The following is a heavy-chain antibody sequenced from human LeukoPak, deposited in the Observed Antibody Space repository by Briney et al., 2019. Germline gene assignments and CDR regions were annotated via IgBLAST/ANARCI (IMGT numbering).Heavy chain of an antibody. V-gene: IGHV1-18*01. CDR1: GYAFTSYG. D-gene: IGHD3-22*01. J-gene: IGHJ4*02. CDR2: ISAYNGNT. Sequence: GASVKVSCKASGYAFTSYGMSWVRQAPGQGLEWMGWISAYNGNTNYAQKLQGRVTMTTDTSTSTAYMELRSLRSDDTAVYYCARAYYYDSSGYYYVRFGLDYWGQGTLVTVSS. CDR3: ARAYYYDSSGYYYVRFGLDY.